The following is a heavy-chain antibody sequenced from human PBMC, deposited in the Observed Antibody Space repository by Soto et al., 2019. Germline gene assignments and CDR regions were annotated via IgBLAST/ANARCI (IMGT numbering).Heavy chain of an antibody. CDR2: IYYSGIT. J-gene: IGHJ4*02. V-gene: IGHV4-39*01. CDR3: ARQHPGYFDY. CDR1: GGSISSSIYY. Sequence: RSLTCTVSGGSISSSIYYWGWMRQPPGKGLDWIGIIYYSGITXYXXXXXXRVXXXXXXAKXXFSXXXXXXXXXXXAVYYCARQHPGYFDYWGQGTLVTVSS.